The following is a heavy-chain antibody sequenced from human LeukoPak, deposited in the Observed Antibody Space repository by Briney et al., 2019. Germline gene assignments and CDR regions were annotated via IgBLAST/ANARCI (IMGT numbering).Heavy chain of an antibody. J-gene: IGHJ4*02. CDR2: INPNSGGT. Sequence: ASVKVSRKASGYTFTGYYMHWVRQAPGQGLEWMGWINPNSGGTNYAQKFQGRVAMTRDTSISTAYMELSRLRSDDTAVYYCARVGYYYDSSGYYDYWGQGTLVTVSS. CDR1: GYTFTGYY. D-gene: IGHD3-22*01. CDR3: ARVGYYYDSSGYYDY. V-gene: IGHV1-2*02.